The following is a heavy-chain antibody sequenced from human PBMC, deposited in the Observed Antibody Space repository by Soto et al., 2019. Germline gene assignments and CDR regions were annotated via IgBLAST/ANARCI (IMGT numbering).Heavy chain of an antibody. D-gene: IGHD6-6*01. CDR2: ISGSGGST. Sequence: GGSLRLSCAASGFTLRTYSMSWVRQSPGKGPEWVSAISGSGGSTYYADSVKGRFTISRDNFMNTLYLQMNSLKAEDTAVYYCAKEGGPPRPESYYYYYMDVWGKGTTVTVSS. CDR1: GFTLRTYS. CDR3: AKEGGPPRPESYYYYYMDV. V-gene: IGHV3-23*01. J-gene: IGHJ6*03.